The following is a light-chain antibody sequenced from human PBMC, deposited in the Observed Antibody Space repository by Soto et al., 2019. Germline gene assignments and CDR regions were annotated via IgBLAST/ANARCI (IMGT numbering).Light chain of an antibody. V-gene: IGLV2-23*01. Sequence: QSVLTQPASVSGSPRQSITISCTGTSSDVGSYTLVSWYQQHPGKAPKLMIYEGSKRPSGVSNRFSGSKSGNTASLTISGLQAEDEADYYCCSYAGSDNWVFGGGTKLTVL. CDR2: EGS. CDR3: CSYAGSDNWV. CDR1: SSDVGSYTL. J-gene: IGLJ3*02.